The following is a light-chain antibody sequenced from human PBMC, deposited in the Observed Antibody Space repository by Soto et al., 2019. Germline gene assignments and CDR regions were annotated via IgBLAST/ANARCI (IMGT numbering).Light chain of an antibody. CDR1: QSVSSN. CDR3: QQYNNHWT. Sequence: ERVMTQSPATLSVSPGERATLSCRASQSVSSNLAWYQQKPGQAPRLLIYGASTRATGIPARFSGSGSGTEFTLTISSLQSEDFAVYYCQQYNNHWTFGQGTKVEIQ. CDR2: GAS. V-gene: IGKV3-15*01. J-gene: IGKJ1*01.